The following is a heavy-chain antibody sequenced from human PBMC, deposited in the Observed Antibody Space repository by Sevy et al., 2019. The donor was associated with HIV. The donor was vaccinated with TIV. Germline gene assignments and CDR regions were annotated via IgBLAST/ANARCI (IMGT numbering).Heavy chain of an antibody. CDR1: GFTFSSYW. V-gene: IGHV3-7*01. D-gene: IGHD5-12*01. Sequence: QLGGSLRLSCAASGFTFSSYWMSWVRQAPGKGLEWVANIKQDGSEKYYVDSVKGRFTISIDNAKNSLYLQMNSLRAEDTAVYYCARDTGLRGKEAYYYYYGMDVWGQGTTVTVSS. J-gene: IGHJ6*02. CDR2: IKQDGSEK. CDR3: ARDTGLRGKEAYYYYYGMDV.